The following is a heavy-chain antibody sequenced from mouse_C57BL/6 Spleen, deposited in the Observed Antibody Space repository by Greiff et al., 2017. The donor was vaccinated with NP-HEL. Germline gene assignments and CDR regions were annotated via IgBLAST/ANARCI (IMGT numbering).Heavy chain of an antibody. CDR1: GFTFSSYA. CDR3: ARYSHAMDY. J-gene: IGHJ4*01. Sequence: EVNVVESGGGLVKPGGSLKLSCAASGFTFSSYAMSWVRQTPEKRLEWVATISDGGSYTYYPDNVKGRFTISRDNAKNNLYLQMSHLKSEDTAMYYCARYSHAMDYWGQGTSVTVSS. V-gene: IGHV5-4*03. CDR2: ISDGGSYT.